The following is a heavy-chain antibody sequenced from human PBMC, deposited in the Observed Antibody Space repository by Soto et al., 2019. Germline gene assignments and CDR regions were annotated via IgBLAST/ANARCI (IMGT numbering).Heavy chain of an antibody. Sequence: QVQLVQSGAEVKKPGASVKVSCKASGYTFTSYAMHWVRQAPGQRLEWMGSLNAVYGNTKYSQKCQGRVTSTRDTSASTAYMALSRLRSEDTAVYYCSRGGSRYRYFDLWGRGTLVTVSS. CDR2: LNAVYGNT. CDR3: SRGGSRYRYFDL. D-gene: IGHD1-26*01. J-gene: IGHJ2*01. V-gene: IGHV1-3*01. CDR1: GYTFTSYA.